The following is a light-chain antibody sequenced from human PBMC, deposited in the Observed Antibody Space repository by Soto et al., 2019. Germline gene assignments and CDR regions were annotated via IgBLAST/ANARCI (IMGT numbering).Light chain of an antibody. CDR3: SSYAGSNNFV. V-gene: IGLV2-8*01. J-gene: IGLJ1*01. CDR2: EVS. CDR1: SSDIGAYIY. Sequence: QSALTQPPSASGSPGQSVTISCTGTSSDIGAYIYVSWYQQHPGKAPKLMISEVSRRPSGVPERFSGSKSGNTASRTVSGLQADDEAHYYCSSYAGSNNFVFGTGTKVTVL.